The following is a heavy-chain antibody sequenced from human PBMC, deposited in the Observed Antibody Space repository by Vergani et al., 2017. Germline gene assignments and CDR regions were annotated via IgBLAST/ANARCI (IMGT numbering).Heavy chain of an antibody. CDR1: GYSFTSYW. CDR3: ARLGYDDSSGYYRDY. V-gene: IGHV5-51*01. D-gene: IGHD3-22*01. CDR2: IYPGDSAT. Sequence: EVQLVQSGAEVKKPGESLKISCKGSGYSFTSYWIGWVRQMPGKGLEWMGIIYPGDSATRYSPSFQGQVTISADKSISTAYLQWSSLKASDTAMYYCARLGYDDSSGYYRDYWGQGTLVTVSS. J-gene: IGHJ4*02.